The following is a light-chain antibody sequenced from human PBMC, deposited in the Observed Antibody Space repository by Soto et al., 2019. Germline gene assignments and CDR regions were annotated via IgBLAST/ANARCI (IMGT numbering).Light chain of an antibody. V-gene: IGKV3-15*01. CDR1: QSVSSN. J-gene: IGKJ1*01. CDR2: GAS. CDR3: QHYNNWPRT. Sequence: ETVMTQSPATLSVSPGERATLSCRASQSVSSNLAWYQQKPAQAPRLLIYGASTRATGIPARFSGSGSGTEFTLTISSLQSEDFAVYYCQHYNNWPRTFGQGTKVEIK.